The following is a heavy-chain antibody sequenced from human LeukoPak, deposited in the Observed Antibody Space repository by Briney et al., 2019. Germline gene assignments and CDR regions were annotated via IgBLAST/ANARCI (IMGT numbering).Heavy chain of an antibody. CDR3: AREDEEMATTLDY. D-gene: IGHD5-24*01. CDR2: ISSSSSYI. J-gene: IGHJ4*02. Sequence: GGSLRLSCAASGFTFSSYSMNWVRQAPGKGLEWVSSISSSSSYIYYADSVKGRFTISRDNAKNSLYLQMNSLRAEDTAVYYCAREDEEMATTLDYWGQGTLVTVFS. V-gene: IGHV3-21*01. CDR1: GFTFSSYS.